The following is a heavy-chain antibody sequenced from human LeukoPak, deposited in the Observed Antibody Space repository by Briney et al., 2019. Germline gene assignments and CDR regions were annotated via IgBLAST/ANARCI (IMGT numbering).Heavy chain of an antibody. Sequence: GGSLRLSCEASGFSFSNYAMTWVRQAPGKGLDWVSTISGSGGDTFYADSVKGRFSISRDNSKNTLYLQMNSLRAEDTATYYCAKDGIVGGSAGHAFDIWGQGTMVTVSS. CDR1: GFSFSNYA. J-gene: IGHJ3*02. CDR3: AKDGIVGGSAGHAFDI. CDR2: ISGSGGDT. V-gene: IGHV3-23*01. D-gene: IGHD1-26*01.